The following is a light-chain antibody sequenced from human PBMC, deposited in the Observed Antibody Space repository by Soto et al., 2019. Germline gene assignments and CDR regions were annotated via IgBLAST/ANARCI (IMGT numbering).Light chain of an antibody. Sequence: DIQMTQYPSSLSASVGDRVTITCRASQSISSYLNWYQQKPGKAPKLLIYAASSSQSGVPSRFSGSGSGTDFTLTISSLQPEDFATYYCQQSYSTPFTFGPGTKVDIK. CDR2: AAS. V-gene: IGKV1-39*01. J-gene: IGKJ3*01. CDR1: QSISSY. CDR3: QQSYSTPFT.